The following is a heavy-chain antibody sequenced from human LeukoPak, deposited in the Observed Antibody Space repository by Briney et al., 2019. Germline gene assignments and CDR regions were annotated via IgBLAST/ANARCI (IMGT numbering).Heavy chain of an antibody. Sequence: ASVKVSCKASGGTFSSYAISWVRQAPGQGLEWMGGIIPIFGTANYAQKFQGRVTITADKSTSTAYMELSSLRSEDTAVYYCARAPATVTTFAFDIWGQGTMVTVSS. D-gene: IGHD4-17*01. CDR2: IIPIFGTA. CDR1: GGTFSSYA. CDR3: ARAPATVTTFAFDI. V-gene: IGHV1-69*06. J-gene: IGHJ3*02.